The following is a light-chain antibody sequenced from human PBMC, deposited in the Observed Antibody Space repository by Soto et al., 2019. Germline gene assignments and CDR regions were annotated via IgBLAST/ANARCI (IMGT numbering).Light chain of an antibody. V-gene: IGKV3-20*01. J-gene: IGKJ4*01. CDR3: QQYGSSLGVT. CDR2: GAS. CDR1: QSVSSD. Sequence: EIVMTQSPATLSVSPGERATLSCRASQSVSSDLAWYHQKPGQAPRLLIYGASNRANGIPDRFSGSGSGTDLTLTISRLEPEDFAVYYCQQYGSSLGVTFGGGTKVDIK.